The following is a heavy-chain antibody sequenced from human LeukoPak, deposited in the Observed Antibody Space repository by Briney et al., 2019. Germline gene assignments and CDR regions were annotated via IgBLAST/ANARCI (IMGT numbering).Heavy chain of an antibody. D-gene: IGHD4-11*01. CDR2: IYSGGST. J-gene: IGHJ6*03. CDR3: ARTTGSDYYYYYMDV. CDR1: GFIVSSNY. V-gene: IGHV3-53*01. Sequence: GGSLRLSCAASGFIVSSNYMSWVRQAPGKGLEWVSVIYSGGSTYYADSVKGRFTISRDNSKNTLYLQMNSLRAEDTAVYYCARTTGSDYYYYYMDVWGKGTTVTVSS.